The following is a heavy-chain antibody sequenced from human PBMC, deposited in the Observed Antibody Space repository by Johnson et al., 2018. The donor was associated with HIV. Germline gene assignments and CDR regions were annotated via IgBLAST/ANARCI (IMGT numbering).Heavy chain of an antibody. J-gene: IGHJ3*02. D-gene: IGHD6-6*01. CDR1: GFTFSSYG. CDR3: AKVLGYSSSSRDAFDI. Sequence: QVQLVESGGGVVQPGGSLRLSCSASGFTFSSYGMHWVRQAPGKGLEWVAFIRYDGSNKYYADSVKGRLTISRDNSKNTLYLQMNSLRAEDTAVYYCAKVLGYSSSSRDAFDIWCQGTMVTVSS. CDR2: IRYDGSNK. V-gene: IGHV3-30*02.